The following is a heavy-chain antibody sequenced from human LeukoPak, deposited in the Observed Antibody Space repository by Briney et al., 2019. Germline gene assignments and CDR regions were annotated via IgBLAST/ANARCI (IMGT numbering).Heavy chain of an antibody. Sequence: PGGSLRLSCAASGFTFSSYSMNWVRQAPGKGLEWVSYISSSSSTIYYADSVKGRFTISRDNAKNSLYLQMNSLRAGDTAVYYCARERDDYDDPGPLDYWGQGTLVTVSS. CDR1: GFTFSSYS. D-gene: IGHD4-17*01. CDR2: ISSSSSTI. J-gene: IGHJ4*02. V-gene: IGHV3-48*01. CDR3: ARERDDYDDPGPLDY.